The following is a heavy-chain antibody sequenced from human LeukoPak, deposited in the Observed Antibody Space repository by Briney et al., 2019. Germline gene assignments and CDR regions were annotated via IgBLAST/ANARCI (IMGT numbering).Heavy chain of an antibody. Sequence: ASVNVSCKASVGTFSSYASSWVRQAPGQGPEGMGRIIPILDTTNYAQKFKGRVTITADKSTSTAYMELSSLRSEDTAVYYCARDPPYYYDSSGWNDYWGQGTLVTVSS. CDR1: VGTFSSYA. D-gene: IGHD3-22*01. CDR3: ARDPPYYYDSSGWNDY. V-gene: IGHV1-69*04. J-gene: IGHJ4*02. CDR2: IIPILDTT.